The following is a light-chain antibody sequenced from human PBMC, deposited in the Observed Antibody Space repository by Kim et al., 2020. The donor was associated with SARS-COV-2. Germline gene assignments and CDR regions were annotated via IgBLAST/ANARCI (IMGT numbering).Light chain of an antibody. CDR1: QSVSTNY. Sequence: PGTRATLSCRASQSVSTNYLAWYQHKPGQAPRLLIYAASRRATGIPDRFSGSGSGTDFTLTMSRLEPEDFALYYCQQYSGSATFGQGTKVDIK. V-gene: IGKV3-20*01. CDR3: QQYSGSAT. J-gene: IGKJ1*01. CDR2: AAS.